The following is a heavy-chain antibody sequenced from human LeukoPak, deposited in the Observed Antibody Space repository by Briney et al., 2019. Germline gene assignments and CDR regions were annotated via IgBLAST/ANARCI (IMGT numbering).Heavy chain of an antibody. CDR1: GYSFNAYW. CDR3: ARHVGDGTSTTCYTGPLDY. CDR2: IYPGDSET. D-gene: IGHD2-2*02. J-gene: IGHJ4*02. Sequence: GESLKISCKASGYSFNAYWIGWVRQMPGKGLEWMGIIYPGDSETIYSPSFQGQVTILADKSISTAYLQWSSLKASDTAIYYCARHVGDGTSTTCYTGPLDYWGQGTLVTVSS. V-gene: IGHV5-51*01.